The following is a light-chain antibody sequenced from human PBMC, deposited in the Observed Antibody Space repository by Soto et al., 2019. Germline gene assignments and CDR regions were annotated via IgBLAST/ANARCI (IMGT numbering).Light chain of an antibody. CDR1: SYNIGAGYD. V-gene: IGLV1-40*01. CDR3: QSYDSSLSGFYV. CDR2: GNS. J-gene: IGLJ1*01. Sequence: SVLTQPPSVSGAPGQRVTISCTGSSYNIGAGYDVHWYQQLPGTAPKLLIYGNSNRPSGVPDRFSGSKSGTSASLAITGLQAEDEADYYCQSYDSSLSGFYVFGTGTKVTVL.